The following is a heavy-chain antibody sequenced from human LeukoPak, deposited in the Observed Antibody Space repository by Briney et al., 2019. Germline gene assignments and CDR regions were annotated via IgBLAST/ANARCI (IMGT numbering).Heavy chain of an antibody. V-gene: IGHV3-30-3*01. J-gene: IGHJ4*02. D-gene: IGHD6-13*01. Sequence: GRSLRLSCAASGFTFSSYAMHWVRQAPGKGLEWVAVISYDGSNKYYADSVKGRFTISRDNSKNTLYLQMNSLRAEDTAVYYCARAGFGIAAALHFDYWGQGTLVTVSS. CDR1: GFTFSSYA. CDR2: ISYDGSNK. CDR3: ARAGFGIAAALHFDY.